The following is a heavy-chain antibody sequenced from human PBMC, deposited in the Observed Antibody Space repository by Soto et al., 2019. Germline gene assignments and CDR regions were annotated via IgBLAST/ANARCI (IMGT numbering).Heavy chain of an antibody. D-gene: IGHD2-15*01. CDR1: GGSISSSSYY. CDR3: ASSAYCSGGSCYNDEKYYFDY. V-gene: IGHV4-39*07. Sequence: SETLSLTCTVSGGSISSSSYYWGWIRQPPGKGLEWIGSIYYSGSTYYNPSLKSRVTISVDTSKNQFSLKLSSATAADTAVYYCASSAYCSGGSCYNDEKYYFDYWGQGTLVTVSS. CDR2: IYYSGST. J-gene: IGHJ4*02.